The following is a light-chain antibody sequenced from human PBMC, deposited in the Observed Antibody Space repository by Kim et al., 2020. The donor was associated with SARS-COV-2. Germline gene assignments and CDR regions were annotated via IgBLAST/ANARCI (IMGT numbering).Light chain of an antibody. CDR3: QAWDSSTAV. CDR1: KLGDKY. J-gene: IGLJ3*02. V-gene: IGLV3-1*01. Sequence: SYELTQPPSVSVSPGQTASITCSGDKLGDKYACWYQQKPGHSPVLVIYQDSKRPSGIPERFSGSNSGNTATLTISGTQAMDEADYYCQAWDSSTAVFGGGTQLTVL. CDR2: QDS.